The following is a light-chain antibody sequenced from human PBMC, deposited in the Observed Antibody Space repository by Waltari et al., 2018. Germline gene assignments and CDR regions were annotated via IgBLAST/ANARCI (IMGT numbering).Light chain of an antibody. J-gene: IGLJ3*02. CDR2: DDS. V-gene: IGLV3-21*02. CDR3: QLWDGITDHWV. CDR1: SVGSES. Sequence: SHVLTQPPSVSVAPGQTATITCVGNSVGSESVHWYQQKSGRAPAVVVYDDSARPSGIPERMSGAKSGNTATLTIARVEAGDEADYYCQLWDGITDHWVFGGGTKVTVL.